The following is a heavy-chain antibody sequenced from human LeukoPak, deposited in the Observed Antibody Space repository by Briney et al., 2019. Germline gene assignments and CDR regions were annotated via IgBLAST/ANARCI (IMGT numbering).Heavy chain of an antibody. Sequence: GGSLRLSCAASGFTVSSNYMSRVRQAPGKGLEGVSVIYSGGSTYYADSVKGRFTISRDNSKNTLYLQMNSLRAEDTAVYYCARGRYMSDYGMDVWGQGTTVTVSS. J-gene: IGHJ6*02. CDR2: IYSGGST. CDR1: GFTVSSNY. CDR3: ARGRYMSDYGMDV. V-gene: IGHV3-53*01. D-gene: IGHD1-14*01.